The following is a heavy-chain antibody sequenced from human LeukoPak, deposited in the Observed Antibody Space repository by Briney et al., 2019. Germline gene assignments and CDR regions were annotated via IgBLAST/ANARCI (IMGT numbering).Heavy chain of an antibody. CDR2: IIPIFGTA. J-gene: IGHJ4*02. Sequence: SVKVSCKASGGTFNRYAISWVRQAPGQGLEWMGGIIPIFGTANYAQKFQGRVTITADESTSTAYMEVSSLRSEDTAVYYCARAYSGYDFFDYWGQGILVTVSS. D-gene: IGHD5-12*01. V-gene: IGHV1-69*01. CDR1: GGTFNRYA. CDR3: ARAYSGYDFFDY.